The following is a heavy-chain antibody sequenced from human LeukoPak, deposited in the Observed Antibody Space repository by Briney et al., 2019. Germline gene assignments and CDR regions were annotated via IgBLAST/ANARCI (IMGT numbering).Heavy chain of an antibody. CDR2: IWYDGSNK. J-gene: IGHJ4*02. CDR3: AREYYYGSDGGYYFDY. CDR1: GITLRSYG. V-gene: IGHV3-33*01. Sequence: QPGRSLRLSCAASGITLRSYGMHWVRQAPGKGLEWVAVIWYDGSNKDYADSMKGRFTISRDNSENTLYLQMNSLRAEDTAVYYCAREYYYGSDGGYYFDYWGQGTLVTVSS. D-gene: IGHD3-10*01.